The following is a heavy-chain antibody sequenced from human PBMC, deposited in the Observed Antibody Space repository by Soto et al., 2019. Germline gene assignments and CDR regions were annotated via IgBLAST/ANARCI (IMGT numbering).Heavy chain of an antibody. CDR2: ISAYNGNT. Sequence: QVQLVQSGAEVKKPGASVKVSCKASGYTFTSYGISWVRQAPGQGLEWMGWISAYNGNTNYAQKLQGRVTMTTDTATSTAYMELRSLRSDDTAVYYCAGGITIFGVGYYGMDVWGQGTTVTVSS. D-gene: IGHD3-3*01. CDR3: AGGITIFGVGYYGMDV. V-gene: IGHV1-18*01. CDR1: GYTFTSYG. J-gene: IGHJ6*02.